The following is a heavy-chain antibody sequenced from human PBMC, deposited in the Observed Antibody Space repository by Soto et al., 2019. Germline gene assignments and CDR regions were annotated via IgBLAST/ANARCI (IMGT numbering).Heavy chain of an antibody. CDR1: GGTFSSYS. CDR2: IIPIFGIP. Sequence: SVKVSCKTSGGTFSSYSVSWVRQAPGQGLEWMGGIIPIFGIPTYAQKFQVRVTISADESTSTASMELSGLRSEDTAIYYCTRGHGFNGASFDYWGQGTLVTVSS. CDR3: TRGHGFNGASFDY. J-gene: IGHJ4*02. D-gene: IGHD2-8*01. V-gene: IGHV1-69*13.